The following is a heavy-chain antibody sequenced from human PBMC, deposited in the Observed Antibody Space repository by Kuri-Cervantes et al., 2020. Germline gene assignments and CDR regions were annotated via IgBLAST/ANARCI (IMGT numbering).Heavy chain of an antibody. J-gene: IGHJ6*03. V-gene: IGHV3-7*04. CDR2: IKQDGSEK. CDR1: GFTFSSYW. Sequence: GGSLRLSCAASGFTFSSYWMSWVRQAPGKGLEWVANIKQDGSEKYYVDSVKGRFTISRDNAKNSLYLQMNSLRAEDTAVYYCARGRGIVATFDYYYMDVWGKGTTVTVSS. D-gene: IGHD5-12*01. CDR3: ARGRGIVATFDYYYMDV.